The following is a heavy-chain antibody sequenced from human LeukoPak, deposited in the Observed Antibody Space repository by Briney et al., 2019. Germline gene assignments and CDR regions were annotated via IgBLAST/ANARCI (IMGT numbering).Heavy chain of an antibody. CDR1: GYSFTSFW. CDR2: IYLGDSDT. J-gene: IGHJ4*02. CDR3: ARHEGSSWSQTDY. D-gene: IGHD6-13*01. Sequence: GESLKISCKGSGYSFTSFWIAWVRQMPGKGLEWMGIIYLGDSDTRYSPSFQGQVTISAGKSISTAYLQWSSLKASDTAMYYCARHEGSSWSQTDYWGQGTLVTVSS. V-gene: IGHV5-51*01.